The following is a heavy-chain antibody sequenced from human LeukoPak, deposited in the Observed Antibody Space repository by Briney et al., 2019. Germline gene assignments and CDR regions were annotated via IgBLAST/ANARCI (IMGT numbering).Heavy chain of an antibody. Sequence: GRSLRLSCAASGFTFEDFAMHWVRHAPGKGLEWVSGISGNSGALHYADSVKGRVTISRDNAKNSLFLRMNSLRPEDTALYYCGKGIVGTMVRGIIRSWGQGTLVTVSS. V-gene: IGHV3-9*01. D-gene: IGHD3-10*01. CDR3: GKGIVGTMVRGIIRS. CDR2: ISGNSGAL. J-gene: IGHJ4*02. CDR1: GFTFEDFA.